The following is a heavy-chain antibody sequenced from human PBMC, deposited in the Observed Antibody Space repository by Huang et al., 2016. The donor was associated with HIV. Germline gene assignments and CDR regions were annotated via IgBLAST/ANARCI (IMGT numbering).Heavy chain of an antibody. V-gene: IGHV3-74*01. CDR3: ARDPRIQSWLNFFDY. D-gene: IGHD3-22*01. CDR2: INSDGSST. J-gene: IGHJ4*02. CDR1: GFSISSYW. Sequence: EVQLVESGGGLVQPGGSLRLSCAASGFSISSYWMHWVRQAPGKGGVWVSRINSDGSSTSSADSVKGRFTISRDNAKNTLYLQMNSLRAEDTAVYYCARDPRIQSWLNFFDYWGQGTLVSVSS.